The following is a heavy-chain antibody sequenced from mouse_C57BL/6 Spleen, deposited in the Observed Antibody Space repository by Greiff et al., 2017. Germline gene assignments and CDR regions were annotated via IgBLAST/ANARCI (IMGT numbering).Heavy chain of an antibody. J-gene: IGHJ3*01. CDR1: GYTFTSYW. CDR3: ARDGTTVVPFAY. V-gene: IGHV1-61*01. D-gene: IGHD1-1*01. Sequence: VQLQQPGAELVRPGSSVKLSCKASGYTFTSYWMDWVKQRPGQGLEWIGNIYPSDSETHYNQKFKDKATLTVDKSSSTAYMQLSSLTSEDSAVYYCARDGTTVVPFAYWGQGTLVTVSA. CDR2: IYPSDSET.